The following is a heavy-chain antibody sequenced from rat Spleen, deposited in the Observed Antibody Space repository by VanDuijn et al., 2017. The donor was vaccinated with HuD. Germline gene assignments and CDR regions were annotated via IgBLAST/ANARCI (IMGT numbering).Heavy chain of an antibody. Sequence: QVQLKESGPGLVQPSQTLSLTCTVSGFSLTSYTVSWVRQPPGKGLEWMGVIWGNGKTNYNSILNTRRSISRDPSKSQAFLKMNNLQTYDTAMYFCARSRGADYCGQGVMVTVSS. J-gene: IGHJ2*01. CDR1: GFSLTSYT. CDR2: IWGNGKT. V-gene: IGHV2S61*01. D-gene: IGHD1-12*01. CDR3: ARSRGADY.